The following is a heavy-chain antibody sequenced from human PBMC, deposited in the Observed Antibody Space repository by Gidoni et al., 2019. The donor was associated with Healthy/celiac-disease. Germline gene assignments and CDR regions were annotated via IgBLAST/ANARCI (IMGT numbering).Heavy chain of an antibody. CDR2: ISGNGGST. CDR1: GFTFSSYG. V-gene: IGHV3-64D*06. D-gene: IGHD3-3*01. CDR3: VKPPHYDFWSGYYDFDY. J-gene: IGHJ4*02. Sequence: EVQLVESGGGLVQPGGSLRLLCSASGFTFSSYGMHWVRQAPGKGLEYVSAISGNGGSTYYADAVKGRFTISRDNSKNTLYLQMSSLRAEDTAVYYGVKPPHYDFWSGYYDFDYWGQGTLVTVSS.